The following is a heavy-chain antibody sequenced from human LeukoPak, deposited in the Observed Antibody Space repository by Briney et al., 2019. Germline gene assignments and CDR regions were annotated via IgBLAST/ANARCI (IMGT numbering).Heavy chain of an antibody. J-gene: IGHJ4*02. Sequence: PSETLSLTCTVSGGSISSTDYYWGWIRQPPGKGLEWIGSIYYGGSTYYNPSLKSRVTISADTSKNHFSLKLSSVTAADTALYYCAKVRSGSYYYYFDYWGQGTLVTVSS. CDR3: AKVRSGSYYYYFDY. V-gene: IGHV4-39*07. D-gene: IGHD1-26*01. CDR1: GGSISSTDYY. CDR2: IYYGGST.